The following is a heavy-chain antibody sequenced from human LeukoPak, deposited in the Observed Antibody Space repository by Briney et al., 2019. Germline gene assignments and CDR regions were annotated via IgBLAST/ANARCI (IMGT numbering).Heavy chain of an antibody. D-gene: IGHD6-19*01. Sequence: ASVKVSCKASGYTFTGYYMHWVRQAPGQGLERMGWINPNSGGTNYAQKFQGRVTMTRDTSISTAYMELSRLRSDDTAVYYCAREKAPEVAGTGAFDIWGQGTMVTVSS. CDR2: INPNSGGT. J-gene: IGHJ3*02. CDR1: GYTFTGYY. CDR3: AREKAPEVAGTGAFDI. V-gene: IGHV1-2*02.